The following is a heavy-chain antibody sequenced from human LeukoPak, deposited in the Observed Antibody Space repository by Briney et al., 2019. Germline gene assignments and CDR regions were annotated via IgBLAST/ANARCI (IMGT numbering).Heavy chain of an antibody. D-gene: IGHD6-13*01. V-gene: IGHV1-69*13. CDR1: GGTFSSYA. CDR2: IIPIFGTA. CDR3: AIERAAAGENYYFDY. Sequence: ASVKVSCKASGGTFSSYAISWVRQAPGQGLEWMGGIIPIFGTANYAQKFQGRVTITEDESTSTAYMELSSLRSEDTAVYYCAIERAAAGENYYFDYWGQGTLVTVSS. J-gene: IGHJ4*02.